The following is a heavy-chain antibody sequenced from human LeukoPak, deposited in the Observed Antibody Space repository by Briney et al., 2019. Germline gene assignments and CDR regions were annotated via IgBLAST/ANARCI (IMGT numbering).Heavy chain of an antibody. J-gene: IGHJ4*02. CDR2: IIPILGIA. Sequence: ASVTVSCTASGGTFSSYAISWVRQAPGQGLEWMGRIIPILGIANYAQKFQGRVTITADKSTSTAYMELSSLRSEDTAVYYCASSCSSTSCSPYWGQGTLVTVSS. CDR3: ASSCSSTSCSPY. D-gene: IGHD2-2*01. V-gene: IGHV1-69*04. CDR1: GGTFSSYA.